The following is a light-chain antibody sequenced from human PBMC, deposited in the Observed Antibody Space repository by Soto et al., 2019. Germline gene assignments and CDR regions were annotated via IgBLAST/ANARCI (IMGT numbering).Light chain of an antibody. CDR1: QSVSSSY. Sequence: EIVSTQSPGTLSLSPGERATLSCRASQSVSSSYLAWYQQKPGQAPRLLIYGASSRATGIPDRFSGSGSGTDFTLTISRLEPEDFAVYYCQQYPGYTFGQGTKLEIK. CDR2: GAS. V-gene: IGKV3-20*01. CDR3: QQYPGYT. J-gene: IGKJ2*01.